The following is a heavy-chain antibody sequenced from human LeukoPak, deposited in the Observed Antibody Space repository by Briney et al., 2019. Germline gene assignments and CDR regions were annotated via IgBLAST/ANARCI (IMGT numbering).Heavy chain of an antibody. Sequence: GGSLRLSCAASGSTFSYHWMTWVRQAPGEGLEWVANIKNDGTVKNYVDSVKGRFTISRDNAKNSLYLQMNSLRAEDTGVYYCAKDSYSKGDYWGQGVLVTVSS. V-gene: IGHV3-7*01. CDR3: AKDSYSKGDY. CDR1: GSTFSYHW. D-gene: IGHD5-18*01. J-gene: IGHJ4*02. CDR2: IKNDGTVK.